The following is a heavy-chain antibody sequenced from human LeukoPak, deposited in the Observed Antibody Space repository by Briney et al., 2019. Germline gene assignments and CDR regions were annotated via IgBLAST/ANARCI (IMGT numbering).Heavy chain of an antibody. J-gene: IGHJ4*02. CDR3: ARRAYSSGFDYTDY. CDR2: IYYSGST. V-gene: IGHV4-59*08. CDR1: GDSISSYY. Sequence: SETLSLTCTVSGDSISSYYWSWIRQPPGKGLELIGFIYYSGSTSYNPSLKSRVTISVDTSKSQFSLKLCSVIAADTAVYYCARRAYSSGFDYTDYWGQGTLVTVSS. D-gene: IGHD6-19*01.